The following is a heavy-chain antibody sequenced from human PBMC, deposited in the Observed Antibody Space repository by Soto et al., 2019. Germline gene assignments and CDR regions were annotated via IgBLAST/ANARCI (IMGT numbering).Heavy chain of an antibody. CDR3: ARKQAGYFYGIDY. D-gene: IGHD3-10*01. CDR1: GGSISSYY. V-gene: IGHV4-4*07. CDR2: IYTSGST. Sequence: SETLSLTCTVSGGSISSYYWSWIRQPAGKGLEWIGRIYTSGSTNYNPSLKSRITLSVDTSKNQFSLKLSSVTVADTAVYFCARKQAGYFYGIDYWGQGTLVTVSS. J-gene: IGHJ4*02.